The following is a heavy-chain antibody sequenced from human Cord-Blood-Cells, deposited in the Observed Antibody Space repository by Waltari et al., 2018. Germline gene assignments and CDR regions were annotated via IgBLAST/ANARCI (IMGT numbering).Heavy chain of an antibody. D-gene: IGHD3-22*01. CDR2: ISTYNGNT. CDR3: ARGGYYYDSSGYGY. Sequence: QVQLVQSGAEVRKPGASVKVSCKASGYTFTSYGISGVGQAPGQGLELMGWISTYNGNTNQAQKLHVRVTMTTYTPTLPAYMELRSLRSYDTAVYYFARGGYYYDSSGYGYWGQGTLVTVSS. V-gene: IGHV1-18*01. J-gene: IGHJ4*02. CDR1: GYTFTSYG.